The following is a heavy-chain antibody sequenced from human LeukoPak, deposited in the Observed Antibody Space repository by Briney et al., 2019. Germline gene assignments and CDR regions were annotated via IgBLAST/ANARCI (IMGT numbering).Heavy chain of an antibody. V-gene: IGHV5-51*01. CDR3: ARGPYDSSGYPIPFDY. CDR1: GYSFTSYW. CDR2: IYPGDSDT. Sequence: GESLKISCKGSGYSFTSYWIGWVRQMPGKGLEWMGIIYPGDSDTRYSPSFQGQVTISADKSISTAYLQWSSLKASDTAMYYCARGPYDSSGYPIPFDYWGRGTLVTVSS. D-gene: IGHD3-22*01. J-gene: IGHJ4*02.